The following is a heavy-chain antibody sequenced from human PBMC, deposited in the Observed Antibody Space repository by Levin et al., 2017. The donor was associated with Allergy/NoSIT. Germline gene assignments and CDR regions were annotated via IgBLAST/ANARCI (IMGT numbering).Heavy chain of an antibody. J-gene: IGHJ4*02. V-gene: IGHV3-30*04. Sequence: PGGSLRLSCAASGFTFSSYIMHWVRQAPGKGLEWVTVISSDGSNKHYADSVKGRFTISRDNSKNTLYLQMNSLRAEDTAVYYCATDGESGSYFDYWGQGTLVTVSS. CDR1: GFTFSSYI. D-gene: IGHD1-26*01. CDR2: ISSDGSNK. CDR3: ATDGESGSYFDY.